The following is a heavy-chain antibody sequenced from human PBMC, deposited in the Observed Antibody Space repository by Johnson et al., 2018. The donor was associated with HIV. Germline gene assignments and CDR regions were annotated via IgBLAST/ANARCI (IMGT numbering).Heavy chain of an antibody. D-gene: IGHD6-6*01. CDR3: ARDRGIAARPFRYAFDI. CDR2: IRYDGSKK. V-gene: IGHV3-30*02. J-gene: IGHJ3*02. Sequence: QMLLVESGGGVVQPGGSLRLSCAASGFTFSSYGMHWVRQAPGKGLEWVALIRYDGSKKYYADSVKGRFTISRDNSKNTMDLQMNSLRAEDTAVYYCARDRGIAARPFRYAFDIWGQGTMVTVSS. CDR1: GFTFSSYG.